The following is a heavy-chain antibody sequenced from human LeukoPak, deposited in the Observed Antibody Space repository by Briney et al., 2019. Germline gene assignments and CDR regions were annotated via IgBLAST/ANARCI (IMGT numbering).Heavy chain of an antibody. D-gene: IGHD3-10*01. CDR1: GYTFTGYY. V-gene: IGHV1-2*02. CDR2: INPNSGGT. Sequence: GASVKVYGKASGYTFTGYYIHRGRQAPGQGLESIEWINPNSGGTNYAKKFQGRVTMTRDTSISTDYMDLSRLRSDDTAVYYCARGGSGSYFSWLDPWGQGTLVTVSS. J-gene: IGHJ5*02. CDR3: ARGGSGSYFSWLDP.